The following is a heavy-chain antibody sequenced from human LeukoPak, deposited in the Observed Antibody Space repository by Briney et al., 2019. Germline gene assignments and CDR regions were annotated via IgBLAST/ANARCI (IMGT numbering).Heavy chain of an antibody. D-gene: IGHD3-3*01. CDR1: GFTFSSYW. CDR3: ARGYCDFWSGYYEQPDY. CDR2: IKQDGSEK. J-gene: IGHJ4*02. V-gene: IGHV3-7*03. Sequence: GSLRLSCAASGFTFSSYWMSWVRQAPGKGLEWVANIKQDGSEKYYVDSVKGRFTISRDNAKNSLYLQMNSLRAEDTAVYYCARGYCDFWSGYYEQPDYWGQGTLVTVSS.